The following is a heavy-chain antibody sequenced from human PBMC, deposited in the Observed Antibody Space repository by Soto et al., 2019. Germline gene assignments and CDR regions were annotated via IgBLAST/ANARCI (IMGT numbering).Heavy chain of an antibody. CDR1: GFTFSSYW. J-gene: IGHJ4*02. V-gene: IGHV3-74*01. CDR3: ARENYDFWSGYYITDRSAPGAIDY. Sequence: GGSLRLSCAASGFTFSSYWMHWVRQAPGKGLVWVSRINSDGSSTSYADSVKGRFTISRDNAKNTLYLQMNSLRAEDTAVYYCARENYDFWSGYYITDRSAPGAIDYWGQGTLVTVS. CDR2: INSDGSST. D-gene: IGHD3-3*01.